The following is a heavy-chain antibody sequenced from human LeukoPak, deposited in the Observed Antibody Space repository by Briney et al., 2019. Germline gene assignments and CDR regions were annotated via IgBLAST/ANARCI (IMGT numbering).Heavy chain of an antibody. D-gene: IGHD5-24*01. CDR1: GYSFTSYW. CDR2: IYPGDSDT. V-gene: IGHV5-51*01. Sequence: GESLKISCRGFGYSFTSYWIAWVRQMPGKGLEWMGIIYPGDSDTRYSPSFQGLVTFSADKSISTAYLQWSSLKASDTAMYYCARRKGDGYNSPFDYWGQGTLVTVSS. CDR3: ARRKGDGYNSPFDY. J-gene: IGHJ4*02.